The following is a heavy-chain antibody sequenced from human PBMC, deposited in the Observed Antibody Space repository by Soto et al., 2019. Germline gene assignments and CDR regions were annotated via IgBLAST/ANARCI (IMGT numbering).Heavy chain of an antibody. CDR2: IRSSGNKK. D-gene: IGHD1-26*01. Sequence: GGSLRLSCVGSGFNFRTYAITGVRQTPGKGLEWVSGIRSSGNKKYYADSVKGRFTISRDNSKNTLYLQMNSLRAEDTAVYYCASGATAYYFDYWGQGTLVTVSS. CDR3: ASGATAYYFDY. V-gene: IGHV3-30-3*01. CDR1: GFNFRTYA. J-gene: IGHJ4*02.